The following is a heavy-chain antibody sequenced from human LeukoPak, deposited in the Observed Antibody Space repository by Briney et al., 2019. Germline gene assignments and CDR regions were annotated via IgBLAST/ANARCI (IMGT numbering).Heavy chain of an antibody. V-gene: IGHV3-30*02. CDR3: AKDKKWDYGDPYSDY. J-gene: IGHJ4*02. CDR1: GFTFSDYY. Sequence: GGSLRLSCAASGFTFSDYYMSWVRQAPGKGLEWVAFIRYDGSNKYYADSVKGRFTISRDNSKNTLYLQMNSLRAEDTAVYYCAKDKKWDYGDPYSDYWGQGTLVTVSS. D-gene: IGHD4-17*01. CDR2: IRYDGSNK.